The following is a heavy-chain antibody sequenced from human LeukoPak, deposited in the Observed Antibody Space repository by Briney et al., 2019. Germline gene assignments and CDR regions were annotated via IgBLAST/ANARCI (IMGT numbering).Heavy chain of an antibody. D-gene: IGHD6-6*01. CDR3: ARSRREARTSPYFDY. V-gene: IGHV3-21*01. CDR1: GFTFSTSN. Sequence: GGSLRLSCAASGFTFSTSNMNWVRQAPGKGLEWVSFISCSSYFIYYADSVKGRFTISRDNAKNSLYLQMNSLRAEDTAVYYCARSRREARTSPYFDYWGQGTLVTVSS. J-gene: IGHJ4*02. CDR2: ISCSSYFI.